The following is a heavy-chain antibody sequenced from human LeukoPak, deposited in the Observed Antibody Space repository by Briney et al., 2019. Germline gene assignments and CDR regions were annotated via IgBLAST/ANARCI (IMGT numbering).Heavy chain of an antibody. CDR1: GGSIRSSSYY. D-gene: IGHD2/OR15-2a*01. CDR2: IYYSGST. J-gene: IGHJ3*02. Sequence: SETLSLTCTVSGGSIRSSSYYWGWIRQPPGKGLECIGSIYYSGSTNYNPSLKSRVTISVDNSKNQFSLKLSSATAADTAVYYCARDPPVIAFDIWGQGTMVTVSS. V-gene: IGHV4-39*07. CDR3: ARDPPVIAFDI.